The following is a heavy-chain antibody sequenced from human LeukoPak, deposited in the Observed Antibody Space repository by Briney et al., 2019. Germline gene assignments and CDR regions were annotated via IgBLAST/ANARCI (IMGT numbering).Heavy chain of an antibody. J-gene: IGHJ6*02. V-gene: IGHV4-34*01. CDR3: ARGRIAKIVVVHSFSYGMDV. CDR1: GGSFTDYF. Sequence: SETLSLTCTVFGGSFTDYFWTWIRHSPGKGLEWIGEINDYTGDTNYNPSLNSRVSISLEKSKNQFSLELRSVAAADTAVYYCARGRIAKIVVVHSFSYGMDVWGQGTTVTVSS. CDR2: INDYTGDT. D-gene: IGHD3-22*01.